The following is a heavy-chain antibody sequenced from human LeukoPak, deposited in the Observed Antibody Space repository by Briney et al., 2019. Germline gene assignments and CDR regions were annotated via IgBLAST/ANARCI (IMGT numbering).Heavy chain of an antibody. J-gene: IGHJ4*02. CDR1: GYTFTGYY. Sequence: ASVKVSCKASGYTFTGYYMHWVRQAPGQGLEWMGWINPNSGVTNYAQKFQGRVTMTRDTSISTAYMELSRLRSDDTAVYYCARPLDYGDYAGNFDYWGQGTLVTVSS. CDR2: INPNSGVT. V-gene: IGHV1-2*02. D-gene: IGHD4-17*01. CDR3: ARPLDYGDYAGNFDY.